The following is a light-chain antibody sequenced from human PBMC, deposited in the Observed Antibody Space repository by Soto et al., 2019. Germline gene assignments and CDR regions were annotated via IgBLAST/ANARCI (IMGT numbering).Light chain of an antibody. V-gene: IGKV3-15*01. CDR2: GAS. J-gene: IGKJ5*01. CDR3: QQYNNWVT. Sequence: EIVITQSPSTLSVSPGERATLSCRASQSVSSNLAWYQQKPGQAPRLLIYGASTRATGIPARFSGSASGTEFTLTISSLQSEDFAVYYCQQYNNWVTFGQGTRLEIK. CDR1: QSVSSN.